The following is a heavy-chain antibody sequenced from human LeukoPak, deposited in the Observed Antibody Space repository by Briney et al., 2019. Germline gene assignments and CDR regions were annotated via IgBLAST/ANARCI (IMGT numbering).Heavy chain of an antibody. CDR2: ISDSGDSS. J-gene: IGHJ6*03. V-gene: IGHV3-23*01. CDR1: GFTFSSYD. CDR3: AKGSYNCNGNSCPQYYYYMDV. D-gene: IGHD2/OR15-2a*01. Sequence: GGSLRLSCAASGFTFSSYDMSWVRQAPGKGLEWVSSISDSGDSSNYADSVKGRFTISRDNSKSTLFLEMNSLRAEDTAVYYCAKGSYNCNGNSCPQYYYYMDVWGKGTTVTVSS.